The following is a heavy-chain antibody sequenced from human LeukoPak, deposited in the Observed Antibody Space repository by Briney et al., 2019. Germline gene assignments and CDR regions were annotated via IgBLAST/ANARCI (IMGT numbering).Heavy chain of an antibody. D-gene: IGHD6-19*01. J-gene: IGHJ3*02. CDR3: ARIYSSGRGNDALDI. V-gene: IGHV3-48*03. CDR2: ITSTGTTI. Sequence: GGSLRLSCAASGFTFSSYQMTWVRQAPGKGLQWVSYITSTGTTIHYADSVKGRFTISRDNANNSLFLQMNSLRAEDTAVYYCARIYSSGRGNDALDIWGQGTMV. CDR1: GFTFSSYQ.